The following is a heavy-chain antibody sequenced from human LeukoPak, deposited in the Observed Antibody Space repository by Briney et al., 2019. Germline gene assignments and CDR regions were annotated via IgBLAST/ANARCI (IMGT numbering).Heavy chain of an antibody. J-gene: IGHJ4*02. D-gene: IGHD3-10*01. Sequence: SGGSLRLSCAASGFTFSRYAMHWVRQAPGKGLEWVAVILYDENNKNYADSVKGRFTVSRDNFKNTVYLEMNSLRAEDTAVYYCARDEAGESRTSPVVRGVTFDYWGQGTLVTVSS. CDR1: GFTFSRYA. CDR2: ILYDENNK. CDR3: ARDEAGESRTSPVVRGVTFDY. V-gene: IGHV3-30-3*01.